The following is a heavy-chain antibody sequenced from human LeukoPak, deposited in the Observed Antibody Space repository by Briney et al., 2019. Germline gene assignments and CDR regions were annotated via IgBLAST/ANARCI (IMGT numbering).Heavy chain of an antibody. D-gene: IGHD5-18*01. CDR1: GYSISGYY. V-gene: IGHV4-59*01. CDR2: IYYSGST. Sequence: PSETLSLTCTVAGYSISGYYWSWIRQPPGKGLEWIGYIYYSGSTYYNPSLKSRVTISLDTSKNQFSLKLNSVTAADTAVYYCARGFGRGYSYGYPNWFDPWGQGTLVTVSS. J-gene: IGHJ5*02. CDR3: ARGFGRGYSYGYPNWFDP.